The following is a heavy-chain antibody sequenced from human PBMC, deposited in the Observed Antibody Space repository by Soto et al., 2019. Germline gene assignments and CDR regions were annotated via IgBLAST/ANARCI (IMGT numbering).Heavy chain of an antibody. CDR3: AKDRTPRGDLFRGMSAVYRSMSFDY. CDR2: ISYDGSNK. CDR1: GFTFSSYG. Sequence: QVQLVESGGGVVQPGRSLRLSCAASGFTFSSYGMHWVRQAPGKGLEWVAVISYDGSNKYYADSVKGRFTISRDNSKNTLYLQMNSLRAEDTAVYYCAKDRTPRGDLFRGMSAVYRSMSFDYWGQGTLVTVSS. D-gene: IGHD2-21*02. J-gene: IGHJ4*02. V-gene: IGHV3-30*18.